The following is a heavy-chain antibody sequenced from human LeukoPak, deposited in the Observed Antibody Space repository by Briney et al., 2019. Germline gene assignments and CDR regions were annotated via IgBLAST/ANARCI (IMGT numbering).Heavy chain of an antibody. J-gene: IGHJ2*01. CDR2: ITGSGGST. CDR3: AKGNWGERLDWYFDL. Sequence: TGGSLRLSCAASGFTFSSYDMSWVRQARGSGLEWVSGITGSGGSTYYADSVKGRFTISRDNSKNTLYLQMNSLRAEDTAVYYCAKGNWGERLDWYFDLWGRGTLVTVSS. CDR1: GFTFSSYD. V-gene: IGHV3-23*01. D-gene: IGHD1-26*01.